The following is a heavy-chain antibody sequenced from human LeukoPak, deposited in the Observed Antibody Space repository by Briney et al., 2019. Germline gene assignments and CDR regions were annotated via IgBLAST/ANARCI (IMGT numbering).Heavy chain of an antibody. CDR1: GGSIRNYY. CDR3: ARVLKFLGLDY. J-gene: IGHJ4*01. V-gene: IGHV4-59*12. CDR2: IYYSGST. D-gene: IGHD5-12*01. Sequence: KPSETLSLTCSVSGGSIRNYYWSWIRQPPGKGLEWIGYIYYSGSTSYNPSLKSRFTISVDTSKNQFSLNLSSVTAADTAIYYCARVLKFLGLDYWGLGILVTVSS.